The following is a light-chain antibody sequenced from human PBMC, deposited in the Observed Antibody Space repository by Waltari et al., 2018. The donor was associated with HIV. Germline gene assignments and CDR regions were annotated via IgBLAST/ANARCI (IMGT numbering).Light chain of an antibody. Sequence: VLTQSPDSLAVYLGERATTNCKSSQTVLYSSNNKNYLAWYQQKPGQPPKLLIYWASTRESGVPDRFSGSGSGTDFTLTISSLQAEDVAVYYCQQYYSSPQTFGPGTKVDIK. J-gene: IGKJ3*01. CDR2: WAS. CDR1: QTVLYSSNNKNY. V-gene: IGKV4-1*01. CDR3: QQYYSSPQT.